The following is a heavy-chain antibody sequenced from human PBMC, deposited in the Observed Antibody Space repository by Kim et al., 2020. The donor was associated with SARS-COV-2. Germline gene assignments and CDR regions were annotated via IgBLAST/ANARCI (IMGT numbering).Heavy chain of an antibody. Sequence: YYNPSLKSRVTISVDTSKNQFSLKLSSVTAADTAVYYCARVDSTYNWFDPWGQGTLVTVSS. CDR3: ARVDSTYNWFDP. V-gene: IGHV4-39*07. D-gene: IGHD2-2*03. J-gene: IGHJ5*02.